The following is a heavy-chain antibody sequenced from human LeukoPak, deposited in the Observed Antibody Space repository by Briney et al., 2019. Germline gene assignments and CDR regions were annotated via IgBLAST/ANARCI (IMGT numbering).Heavy chain of an antibody. J-gene: IGHJ4*02. CDR2: IYSGGST. D-gene: IGHD3-10*01. CDR1: GFTVSSNY. V-gene: IGHV3-53*01. Sequence: GGSLRLSCVASGFTVSSNYMSWVRQAPGKGLEWVSVIYSGGSTYYADSVKGRFTISRDNSKNTLYLQMNSLRAEDTAVYYCARYSGSYYTYFDYWGQGTLVTVSS. CDR3: ARYSGSYYTYFDY.